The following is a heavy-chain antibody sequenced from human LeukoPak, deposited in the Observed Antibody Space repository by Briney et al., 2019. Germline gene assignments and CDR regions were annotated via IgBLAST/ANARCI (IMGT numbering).Heavy chain of an antibody. CDR1: GYTFTSYA. CDR3: ARDSGYSSSWYATPQTPFDY. J-gene: IGHJ4*02. CDR2: INAGNGNT. D-gene: IGHD6-13*01. Sequence: ASVKVSCKASGYTFTSYAMHWVRQAPGQRLEWMGWINAGNGNTKYSQKFQGRVTITRDTSASTAYMELSSLRSENTAVYYCARDSGYSSSWYATPQTPFDYWGQGTLVTVSS. V-gene: IGHV1-3*01.